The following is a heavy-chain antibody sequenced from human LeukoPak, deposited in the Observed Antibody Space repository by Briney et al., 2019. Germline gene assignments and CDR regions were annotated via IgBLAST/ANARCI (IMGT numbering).Heavy chain of an antibody. CDR3: ARDRWIAATVNWFDP. D-gene: IGHD6-13*01. V-gene: IGHV3-7*01. CDR2: IKHDGSEK. CDR1: GFTFSDYY. J-gene: IGHJ5*02. Sequence: GGSLRLSCAASGFTFSDYYMSWIRQAPGKGLEWVANIKHDGSEKYYVDSVKGRFTISRDNANNSLYLQMNSLRAEDTAVYYCARDRWIAATVNWFDPWGQGTLVTVSS.